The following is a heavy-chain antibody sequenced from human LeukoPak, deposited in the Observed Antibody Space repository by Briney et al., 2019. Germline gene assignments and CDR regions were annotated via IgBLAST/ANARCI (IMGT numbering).Heavy chain of an antibody. CDR1: GFTFSSYG. Sequence: GGSLRLSCAASGFTFSSYGMSWVRQAPGKGLEWVSAISGSGGSTYYADSVKGRFTISRDNSKNTLYLQMNSLRAEDTAVYYCAKTRTGTTRVHRSWFDPWGQGTLVTVSS. J-gene: IGHJ5*02. D-gene: IGHD1-7*01. CDR2: ISGSGGST. CDR3: AKTRTGTTRVHRSWFDP. V-gene: IGHV3-23*01.